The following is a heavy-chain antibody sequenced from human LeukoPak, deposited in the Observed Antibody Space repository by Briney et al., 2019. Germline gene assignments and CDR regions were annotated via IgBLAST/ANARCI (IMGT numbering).Heavy chain of an antibody. Sequence: SETLSLTCTVSGGSISSGGYYWSWIRQHPGKGLEWIGYIYYSGSTYYNPSLKSRVTTSVDTSKNQFSLKLSSVTAADTAVYYCARVPAAIGRWFNPWGQGTLVTVSS. CDR2: IYYSGST. J-gene: IGHJ5*02. D-gene: IGHD2-2*01. V-gene: IGHV4-31*03. CDR3: ARVPAAIGRWFNP. CDR1: GGSISSGGYY.